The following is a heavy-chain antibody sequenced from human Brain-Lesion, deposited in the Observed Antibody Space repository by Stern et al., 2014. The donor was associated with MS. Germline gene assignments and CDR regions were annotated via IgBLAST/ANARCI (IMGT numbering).Heavy chain of an antibody. V-gene: IGHV1-24*01. D-gene: IGHD1-26*01. CDR1: GYTLTELS. CDR3: ATLSPGAGGNYYRHFDY. Sequence: VQLVESGAEVKKPGASVKVSCKVSGYTLTELSMHWVRQAPRKGLEWMGGFDPADGETIYEKKFQGRVTMTADTSTDTAYMELSSLRSEDTAVYYCATLSPGAGGNYYRHFDYWGQGTLVTVSS. J-gene: IGHJ4*02. CDR2: FDPADGET.